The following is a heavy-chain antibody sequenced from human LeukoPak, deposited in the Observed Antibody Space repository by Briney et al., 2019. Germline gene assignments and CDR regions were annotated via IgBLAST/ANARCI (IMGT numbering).Heavy chain of an antibody. V-gene: IGHV4-39*02. CDR1: GGSISGSSYY. Sequence: SETLSLTCTVSGGSISGSSYYWGWIRQPPGKGLEWIGSIYYSGSTYYNPSLKSRVTISVDTSKNQFSLKLNSVTATDTAVYYCARAPRYYFDYWGQGTLVTVSS. CDR3: ARAPRYYFDY. CDR2: IYYSGST. J-gene: IGHJ4*02.